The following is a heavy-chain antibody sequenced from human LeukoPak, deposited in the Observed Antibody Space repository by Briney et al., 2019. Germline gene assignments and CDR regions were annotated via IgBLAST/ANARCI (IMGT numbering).Heavy chain of an antibody. CDR3: ARGNFGDYD. D-gene: IGHD4-17*01. CDR1: GFTFSSFV. Sequence: PGRSLRLSCAASGFTFSSFVMHWVRQAPGKGLEWVAHIRQDGRERYYVDSVKGRFTISRDNARNSLFLQMNSLRVEDTALYYCARGNFGDYDWGQGTQVTVSS. V-gene: IGHV3-7*01. CDR2: IRQDGRER. J-gene: IGHJ4*02.